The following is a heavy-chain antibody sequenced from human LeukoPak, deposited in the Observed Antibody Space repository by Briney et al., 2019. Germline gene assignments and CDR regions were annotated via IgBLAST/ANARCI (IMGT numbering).Heavy chain of an antibody. CDR3: ARDISPVVAATADY. CDR1: GYTFTGYY. D-gene: IGHD2-15*01. V-gene: IGHV1-2*02. CDR2: INPNSGGT. Sequence: ASVKVSCKTSGYTFTGYYMHWVRQAPGQGLEWMGWINPNSGGTNYAQKFQGRVTMTRDTSISTAYMELSRLRSDDTAMYYCARDISPVVAATADYWGQGTLVTVSS. J-gene: IGHJ4*02.